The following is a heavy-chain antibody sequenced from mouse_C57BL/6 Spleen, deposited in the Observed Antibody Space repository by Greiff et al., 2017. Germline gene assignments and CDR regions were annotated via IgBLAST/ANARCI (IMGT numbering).Heavy chain of an antibody. D-gene: IGHD2-2*01. CDR3: ARGNGSWFAY. Sequence: VKLKESGAELARPGASVKLSCKASGYTFTSYGISWVKQRTGQGLEWIGEIYPRSGNTYYNEKFKGKATLTADKSSSTAYMELRSLTSEDSAVYFCARGNGSWFAYWGQGTLVTVSA. CDR2: IYPRSGNT. J-gene: IGHJ3*01. CDR1: GYTFTSYG. V-gene: IGHV1-81*01.